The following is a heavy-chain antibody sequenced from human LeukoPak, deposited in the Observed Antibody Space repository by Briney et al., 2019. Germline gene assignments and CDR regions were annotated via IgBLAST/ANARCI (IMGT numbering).Heavy chain of an antibody. D-gene: IGHD6-6*01. CDR1: DGSISSGSYY. CDR3: ARESFIAARGYYYYYMDV. Sequence: SQTLSLTCTVSDGSISSGSYYWSWIRQPAGKGLEWIGRIYTSGSTNYNPSLKSRVTISVDTSKNQFSLKLSSVTAADTAVYYCARESFIAARGYYYYYMDVWGKGTTVTVSS. CDR2: IYTSGST. J-gene: IGHJ6*03. V-gene: IGHV4-61*02.